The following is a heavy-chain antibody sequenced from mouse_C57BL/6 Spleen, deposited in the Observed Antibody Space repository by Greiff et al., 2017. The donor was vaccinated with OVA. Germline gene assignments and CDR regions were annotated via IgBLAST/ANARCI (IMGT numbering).Heavy chain of an antibody. V-gene: IGHV10-1*01. Sequence: EVQLVESGGGLVQPKGSLKLSCAASGFSFNTYAMNWVRQAPGKGLEWVARIRSKSNNYATYYADSVKDRFTISRDDSESMLYLQMNNLKTEDTAMYYCVRQGDYEGWFAYWGQGTLVTVSA. CDR3: VRQGDYEGWFAY. CDR1: GFSFNTYA. D-gene: IGHD2-4*01. CDR2: IRSKSNNYAT. J-gene: IGHJ3*01.